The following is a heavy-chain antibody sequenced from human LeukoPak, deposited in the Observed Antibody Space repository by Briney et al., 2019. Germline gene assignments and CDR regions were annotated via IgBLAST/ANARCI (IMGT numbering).Heavy chain of an antibody. V-gene: IGHV3-74*01. CDR1: GFTFSSYW. CDR3: AKDRTGPADH. CDR2: INTDGSST. J-gene: IGHJ1*01. Sequence: PGGSLRLSCAASGFTFSSYWMHWVRQAPGKGLVWVSRINTDGSSTSYADSVKGRFTISRDNAKNTLYPQMNSLRAEDTAMYYCAKDRTGPADHWGQGTLVTVSS.